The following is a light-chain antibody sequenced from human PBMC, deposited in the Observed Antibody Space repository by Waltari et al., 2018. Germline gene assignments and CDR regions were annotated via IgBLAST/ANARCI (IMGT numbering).Light chain of an antibody. J-gene: IGLJ1*01. V-gene: IGLV2-8*01. CDR3: SSYVGYKNNYV. CDR1: SSAVGGYNY. Sequence: QSALTQPPSASGSPGQSVTISCTGTSSAVGGYNYVSWYQQYPGKAPNVRIYGVNKRPSGVPDRCAGSKSGNTASLTVSGLQAEDEADYYCSSYVGYKNNYVFGTGTKVTVL. CDR2: GVN.